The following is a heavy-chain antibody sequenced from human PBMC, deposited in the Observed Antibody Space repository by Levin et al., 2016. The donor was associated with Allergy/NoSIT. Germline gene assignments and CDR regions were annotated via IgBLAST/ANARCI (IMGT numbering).Heavy chain of an antibody. CDR3: ARDRHYYGMDV. Sequence: PGKGLEWIGYIYHSGSTYYNPSLKSRVTISVDRSKNQFSLKLSSVTAADTAVYYCARDRHYYGMDVWGQGTTVTVSS. J-gene: IGHJ6*02. D-gene: IGHD6-6*01. V-gene: IGHV4-30-2*01. CDR2: IYHSGST.